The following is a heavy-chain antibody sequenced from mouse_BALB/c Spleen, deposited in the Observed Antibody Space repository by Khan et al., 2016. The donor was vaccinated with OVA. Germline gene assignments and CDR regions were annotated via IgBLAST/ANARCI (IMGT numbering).Heavy chain of an antibody. Sequence: EVKLLESGPGLVKPSQSLSLTCTVTGYSITSGYAWNWIRQFPGNKLEWMGYISYSGVTSYTPSLKSRISITRDTSKNQFFLQLNSVTTEDTATYYCARGNYYGCYFDYWGHGTTLTVSS. V-gene: IGHV3-2*02. J-gene: IGHJ2*01. CDR1: GYSITSGYA. CDR3: ARGNYYGCYFDY. CDR2: ISYSGVT. D-gene: IGHD1-1*01.